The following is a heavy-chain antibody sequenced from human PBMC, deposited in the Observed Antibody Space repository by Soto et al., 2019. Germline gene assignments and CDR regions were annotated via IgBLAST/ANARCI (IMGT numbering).Heavy chain of an antibody. CDR3: AILGFGEIDLEVVPAAMRRGIENYYYGMDV. Sequence: ASVKVSCKASGYTFTSYGISWVRQAPGQGLEWMGWISAYNGNTNYAQKLQGRVTMTTDTSTSTAYMELRSLRSDDTAVYYCAILGFGEIDLEVVPAAMRRGIENYYYGMDVWGQGTTVTVSS. J-gene: IGHJ6*02. CDR2: ISAYNGNT. CDR1: GYTFTSYG. V-gene: IGHV1-18*01. D-gene: IGHD2-2*01.